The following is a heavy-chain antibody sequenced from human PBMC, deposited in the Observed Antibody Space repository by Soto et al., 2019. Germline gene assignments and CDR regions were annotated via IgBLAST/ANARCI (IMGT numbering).Heavy chain of an antibody. Sequence: QITLKESGPTLVKPTQTLTLTCTFSGFSLSTSGVGVGWIRQPPGKALEWLALIYWNDDKRYSPSLKSRLTITEDTSKNQVVLTMTNMDPVDTATYYCAHRRWGSSWGNNWFDPWGQGTLVTVSS. CDR1: GFSLSTSGVG. CDR3: AHRRWGSSWGNNWFDP. J-gene: IGHJ5*02. CDR2: IYWNDDK. V-gene: IGHV2-5*01. D-gene: IGHD6-13*01.